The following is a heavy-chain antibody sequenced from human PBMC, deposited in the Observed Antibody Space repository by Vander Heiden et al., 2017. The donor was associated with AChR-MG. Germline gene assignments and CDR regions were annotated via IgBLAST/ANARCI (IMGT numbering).Heavy chain of an antibody. CDR3: ARETGVSGYDWNYYYGMDV. V-gene: IGHV1-69*01. D-gene: IGHD5-12*01. CDR1: GGTSTSYP. J-gene: IGHJ6*02. Sequence: QVQLVQSGAEVTNPGPSVKVSCKASGGTSTSYPISWVRQAPGQGLEWMGGIIPIFGTANYAQKFQGSVTITADESTSTAYMELSSLRSEDTAVYYCARETGVSGYDWNYYYGMDVWGQGTTVTVSS. CDR2: IIPIFGTA.